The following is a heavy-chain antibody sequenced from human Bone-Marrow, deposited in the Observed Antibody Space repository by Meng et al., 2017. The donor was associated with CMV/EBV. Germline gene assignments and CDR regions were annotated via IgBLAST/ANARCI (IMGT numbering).Heavy chain of an antibody. CDR2: ISSSSSTI. CDR3: ARSMYYDFWGGYRGYFDL. V-gene: IGHV3-48*04. CDR1: GFTFSSYS. J-gene: IGHJ2*01. D-gene: IGHD3-3*01. Sequence: GESLKISCAASGFTFSSYSMNWVRQAPGKGLEWVSYISSSSSTIYYADSVKGRFTISRDNAKNSLYLQMNSLRAEDTAVYYCARSMYYDFWGGYRGYFDLWGRGTLVTVSS.